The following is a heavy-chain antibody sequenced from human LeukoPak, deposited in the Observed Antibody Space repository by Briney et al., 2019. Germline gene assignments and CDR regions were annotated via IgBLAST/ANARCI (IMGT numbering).Heavy chain of an antibody. Sequence: PGGSLRLSCAASGFNFSSYAMSWVRQAPGRGLEWVSGISGSGGSTYYADSVKGRFTISRDNSKNTLYLQMNSLRAEDTAVYYCAKGPPDSSSWYKRTEGWGQGTLVTVSS. CDR3: AKGPPDSSSWYKRTEG. CDR1: GFNFSSYA. D-gene: IGHD6-13*01. J-gene: IGHJ4*02. V-gene: IGHV3-23*01. CDR2: ISGSGGST.